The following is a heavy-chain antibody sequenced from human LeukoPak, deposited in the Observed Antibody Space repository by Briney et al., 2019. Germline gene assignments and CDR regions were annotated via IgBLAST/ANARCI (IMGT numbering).Heavy chain of an antibody. J-gene: IGHJ4*02. V-gene: IGHV4-59*12. CDR3: AKEKQTAGSDY. CDR1: GGSISSYY. D-gene: IGHD3-10*01. CDR2: IYYSGST. Sequence: PSETLSLTCTVSGGSISSYYWSWIRQPPGKGLEWIGYIYYSGSTNYNPSLKSRVTISADTSKNQFSLKLNSVTAADTAVYYCAKEKQTAGSDYWGQGTLVTVSS.